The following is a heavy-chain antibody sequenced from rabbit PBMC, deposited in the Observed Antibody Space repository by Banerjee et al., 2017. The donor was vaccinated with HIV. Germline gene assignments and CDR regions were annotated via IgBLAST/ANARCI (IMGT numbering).Heavy chain of an antibody. CDR2: IGAGSGTT. CDR1: GFDFSSNA. CDR3: ARGLGYASSSGVRCYFNL. V-gene: IGHV1S45*01. J-gene: IGHJ4*01. D-gene: IGHD1-1*01. Sequence: QEQLKETGGGLVQPEGSLTLTCKASGFDFSSNAMCWVRQAPGKGLEWIASIGAGSGTTYYATWAKGRFTISKTSSTTVTLQMTSLTAADTAAYFCARGLGYASSSGVRCYFNLWGQGTLVTVS.